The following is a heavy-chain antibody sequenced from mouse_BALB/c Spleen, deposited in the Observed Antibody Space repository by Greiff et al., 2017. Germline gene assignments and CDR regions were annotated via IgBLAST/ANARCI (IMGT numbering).Heavy chain of an antibody. CDR2: IYPGNVNT. CDR1: GYTFTSYY. V-gene: IGHV1S56*01. CDR3: ARCYYGNYPDAMDY. D-gene: IGHD2-1*01. Sequence: QVQLQQSGPELVKPGASVRISCKASGYTFTSYYIHWVKQRPGQGLEWIGWIYPGNVNTKYNEKFKGKATLTADKSSSTAYMQLSSLTSEDSAVYFCARCYYGNYPDAMDYWGQGTSVTVSS. J-gene: IGHJ4*01.